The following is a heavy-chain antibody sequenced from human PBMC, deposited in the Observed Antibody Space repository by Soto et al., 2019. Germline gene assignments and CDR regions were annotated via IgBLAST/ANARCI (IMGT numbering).Heavy chain of an antibody. CDR2: TTFDGINK. CDR1: GFIFSTYS. J-gene: IGHJ6*02. V-gene: IGHV3-30*03. CDR3: ARETYGMDV. Sequence: QVQLVESGGGVVQPGRSLRLSCAASGFIFSTYSIHWVRQAPGKGLEWVAVTTFDGINKYNADSVKGRFTISRDASKKTVYLQMNSLTTEDTAVYFCARETYGMDVWGQGTTVTVSS.